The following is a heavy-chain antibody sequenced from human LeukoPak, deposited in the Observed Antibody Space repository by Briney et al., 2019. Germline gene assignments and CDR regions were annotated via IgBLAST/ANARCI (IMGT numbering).Heavy chain of an antibody. Sequence: SQTLSLTCGVFGVSINDYYWSWIRQSPGKGLEWIGEISHTEGTRYNPSLESRVTMSVGTSENQLSLKLIFVTAADTAVYYCARIRCGHSGSVCYNHWGLGTLVTVSS. CDR2: ISHTEGT. CDR1: GVSINDYY. D-gene: IGHD2-21*01. CDR3: ARIRCGHSGSVCYNH. J-gene: IGHJ4*02. V-gene: IGHV4-34*01.